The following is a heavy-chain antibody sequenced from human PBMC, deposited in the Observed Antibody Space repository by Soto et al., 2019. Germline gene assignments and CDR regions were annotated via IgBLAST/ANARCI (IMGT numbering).Heavy chain of an antibody. Sequence: QITLKESGPALVKSTQTLTLTCSLSGFSISTSGEAVGWIRQPPGKALEWLALIYWNGDKRYSPSLESRLTITKDTSKNQVVLLMTNLDPADTATYYCAYRPRTGSGYFYFEDWGQGSLVSVS. V-gene: IGHV2-5*01. D-gene: IGHD5-12*01. CDR2: IYWNGDK. CDR3: AYRPRTGSGYFYFED. CDR1: GFSISTSGEA. J-gene: IGHJ4*02.